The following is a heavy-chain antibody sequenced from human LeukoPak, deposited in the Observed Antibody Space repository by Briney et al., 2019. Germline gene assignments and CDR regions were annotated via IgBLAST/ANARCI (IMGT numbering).Heavy chain of an antibody. CDR3: ARERGGYSYGQFDY. CDR1: GFPFSSYS. J-gene: IGHJ4*02. Sequence: GGSLRLSCAAPGFPFSSYSMNWVRQAPGKGLEWVSSISSSSSYIYYADSVKGRFTISRDNAKNSLYLQMHSLRAEDTAVYYCARERGGYSYGQFDYWGQGTLVTVSS. CDR2: ISSSSSYI. V-gene: IGHV3-21*01. D-gene: IGHD5-18*01.